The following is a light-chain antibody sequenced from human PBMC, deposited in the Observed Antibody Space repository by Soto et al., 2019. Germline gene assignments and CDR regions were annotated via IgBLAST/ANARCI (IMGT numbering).Light chain of an antibody. CDR2: EVT. CDR3: CSYARPTFYA. CDR1: TNDIGSYNY. V-gene: IGLV2-14*01. Sequence: QSVLTQPASVSGSPGQSITLSCAGTTNDIGSYNYVSWFQQHPGEAPKLIIFEVTHRPSGISTRFSGSKSGNTASLTISDLQAEDEADYYCCSYARPTFYAFATGTKLTVL. J-gene: IGLJ1*01.